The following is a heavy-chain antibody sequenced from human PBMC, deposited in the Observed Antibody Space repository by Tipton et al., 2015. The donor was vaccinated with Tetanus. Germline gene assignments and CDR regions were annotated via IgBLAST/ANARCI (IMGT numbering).Heavy chain of an antibody. D-gene: IGHD1-14*01. CDR2: ISGSSNYI. J-gene: IGHJ6*04. V-gene: IGHV3-21*04. CDR3: AKEALGVLNL. Sequence: SLRLSCAASGFTFSDYSMNWVRQAPGKGLEWVSSISGSSNYIYYADSVKGRFTISRDNSKNTVSLQLNSLRADDTAIYYCAKEALGVLNLWGKGTTVIVSS. CDR1: GFTFSDYS.